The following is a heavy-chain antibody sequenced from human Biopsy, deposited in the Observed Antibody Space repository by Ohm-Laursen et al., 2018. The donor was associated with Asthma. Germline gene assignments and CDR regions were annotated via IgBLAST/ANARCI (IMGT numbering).Heavy chain of an antibody. D-gene: IGHD3-3*01. CDR3: ARVTRITIFGVGGIQDY. Sequence: TLSLTCTVSGGSVSSGSYYWSWIRQPPGKGLEWIGYIYYSGSTNYNPSLKSRVTISVDTSKNQFSLKLSSVTAADTAVYYCARVTRITIFGVGGIQDYWGQGTLATVSS. CDR2: IYYSGST. V-gene: IGHV4-61*01. CDR1: GGSVSSGSYY. J-gene: IGHJ4*02.